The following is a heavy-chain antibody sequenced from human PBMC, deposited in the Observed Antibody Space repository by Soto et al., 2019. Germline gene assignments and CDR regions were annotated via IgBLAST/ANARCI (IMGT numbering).Heavy chain of an antibody. D-gene: IGHD3-22*01. CDR1: GGTFSSYA. J-gene: IGHJ4*02. V-gene: IGHV1-69*13. CDR3: ARVGTGYYYDSSGHYEA. CDR2: IIPIFGTA. Sequence: GASVKVSCKASGGTFSSYAISWVRQAPGQGLEWMGGIIPIFGTANYAQKFQGRVTITADESTSTAYMELSSLRSEDTAVYYCARVGTGYYYDSSGHYEAWGQGTLVTVS.